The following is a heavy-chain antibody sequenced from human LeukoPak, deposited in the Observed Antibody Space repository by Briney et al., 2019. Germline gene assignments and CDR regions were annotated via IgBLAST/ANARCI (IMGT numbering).Heavy chain of an antibody. CDR3: AKGQGIAVAGNFDY. CDR1: GFTFDDYA. V-gene: IGHV3-9*01. CDR2: ISWNSGSI. J-gene: IGHJ4*02. D-gene: IGHD6-19*01. Sequence: GGSLRLSCAASGFTFDDYAMHWVRQAPGKGLEWVSGISWNSGSIGYADSVKGRFTISRDNAKNSLYLQMNSLRAEDTALYYCAKGQGIAVAGNFDYWGQGTLVTVSS.